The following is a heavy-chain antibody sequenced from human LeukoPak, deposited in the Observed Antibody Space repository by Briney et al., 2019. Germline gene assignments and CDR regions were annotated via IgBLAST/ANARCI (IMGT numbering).Heavy chain of an antibody. D-gene: IGHD3-10*02. CDR3: AELGITMIGGV. V-gene: IGHV3-11*04. CDR2: ISSVGNAI. CDR1: GFIFSDYY. J-gene: IGHJ6*04. Sequence: GGSLRLSCAASGFIFSDYYMSWIRQAPGKGLEWVSYISSVGNAIYYADSVEGRFTISRDNAKNSLYLQMNSLRAEDTAVYYCAELGITMIGGVWGKGTTVTISS.